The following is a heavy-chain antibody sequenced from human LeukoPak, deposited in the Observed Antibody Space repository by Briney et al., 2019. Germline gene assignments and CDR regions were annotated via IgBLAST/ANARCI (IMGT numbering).Heavy chain of an antibody. V-gene: IGHV1-2*04. D-gene: IGHD3-9*01. CDR1: GYTFTGYY. CDR2: INPNSGGT. CDR3: ARDRISATGYPNWFDP. J-gene: IGHJ5*02. Sequence: ASVKVSCKASGYTFTGYYMHWVRQAPGQGPEWMGWINPNSGGTNYAQKFQGWVTMTRDTSISTTYMELSRLRSDDTAVYYCARDRISATGYPNWFDPWGQGTLVTVSS.